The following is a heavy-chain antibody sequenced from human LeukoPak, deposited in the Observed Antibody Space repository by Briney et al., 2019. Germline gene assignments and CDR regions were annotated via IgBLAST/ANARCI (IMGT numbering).Heavy chain of an antibody. CDR1: GYSISSGYY. CDR2: IYHSGST. Sequence: SETLSLTCAVSGYSISSGYYWGWVRQPPGKGLEWIGSIYHSGSTYYNPSLKSRVTISVDTSKNQFSLKLSSVTAADTAVYYCARHGFGYSSSSRVDYWGQGTLVTVSS. J-gene: IGHJ4*02. V-gene: IGHV4-38-2*01. D-gene: IGHD6-6*01. CDR3: ARHGFGYSSSSRVDY.